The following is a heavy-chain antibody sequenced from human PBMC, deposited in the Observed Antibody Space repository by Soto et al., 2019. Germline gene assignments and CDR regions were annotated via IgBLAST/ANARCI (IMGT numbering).Heavy chain of an antibody. D-gene: IGHD3-10*01. V-gene: IGHV4-4*02. Sequence: SETLSLTCAVSGGTISSSNWWSWVRQPPGKGLEWIGEIYHSGSTNYNPSLKSRVTISVDKSKNQFSLKLSSVTAADTAVYYCARGITMVRGVIGYWGQGTLVTVS. J-gene: IGHJ4*02. CDR2: IYHSGST. CDR3: ARGITMVRGVIGY. CDR1: GGTISSSNW.